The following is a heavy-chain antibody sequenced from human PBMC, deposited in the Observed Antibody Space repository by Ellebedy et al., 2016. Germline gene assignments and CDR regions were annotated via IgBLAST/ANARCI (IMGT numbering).Heavy chain of an antibody. Sequence: SLKISXAASGFTFDDYGMHWVRQAPGKGLEWVSSINWNSGSTGYGDSVKGRFTISRDNAKNSLYLQMNSLRAEDTAVYYCVSFGSGYWGQGTLVTVSS. J-gene: IGHJ4*02. CDR2: INWNSGST. D-gene: IGHD3/OR15-3a*01. V-gene: IGHV3-9*01. CDR1: GFTFDDYG. CDR3: VSFGSGY.